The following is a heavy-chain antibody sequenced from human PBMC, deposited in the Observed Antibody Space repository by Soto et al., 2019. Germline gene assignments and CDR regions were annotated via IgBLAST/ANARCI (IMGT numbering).Heavy chain of an antibody. V-gene: IGHV3-23*01. J-gene: IGHJ4*02. CDR3: AKGFGSDWSYFDY. CDR1: GFTFSTYA. D-gene: IGHD3-9*01. Sequence: EVQLLESGGGLVQPGGSLRLSCGASGFTFSTYAMSWVRQAPGKGLERVAGISDSGDRTYHADSVKGRLTISRDNSKNTLFLQMISLRVEDTATYYYAKGFGSDWSYFDYWGQGDLVIVSS. CDR2: ISDSGDRT.